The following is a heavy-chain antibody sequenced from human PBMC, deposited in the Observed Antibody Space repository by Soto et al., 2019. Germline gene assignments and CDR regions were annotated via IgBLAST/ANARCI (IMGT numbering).Heavy chain of an antibody. CDR1: GYTFTGYY. J-gene: IGHJ6*02. Sequence: ASVKVSCKASGYTFTGYYMHWVRQAPGRGLEWMGWINPNSGGTNYAQKFQGWVTMTRDTSISTAYMELSRLRSDDTAVYYCARDEPRYYGSGSPLNYYYYGMDVWGQGTTVTVSS. CDR3: ARDEPRYYGSGSPLNYYYYGMDV. V-gene: IGHV1-2*04. D-gene: IGHD3-10*01. CDR2: INPNSGGT.